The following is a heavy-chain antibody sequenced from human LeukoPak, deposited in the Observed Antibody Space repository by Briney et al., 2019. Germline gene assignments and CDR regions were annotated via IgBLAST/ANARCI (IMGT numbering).Heavy chain of an antibody. CDR2: IYSSGST. V-gene: IGHV4-59*08. Sequence: SETLSLTCTVSGGSISRYYWSWIRQPPGKGLEWIGYIYSSGSTNSNPSLKSRVTISVDTSNNQFSLKLNSVTAADTAVYYCARHESAVGALFYWGQGTLGTVS. CDR1: GGSISRYY. J-gene: IGHJ4*02. CDR3: ARHESAVGALFY. D-gene: IGHD1-26*01.